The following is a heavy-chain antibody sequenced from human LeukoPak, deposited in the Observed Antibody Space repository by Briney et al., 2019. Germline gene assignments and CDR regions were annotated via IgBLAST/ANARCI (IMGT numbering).Heavy chain of an antibody. CDR1: GGSISSYY. V-gene: IGHV4-59*12. J-gene: IGHJ6*03. CDR3: ARARVAARTYYYYYMDV. Sequence: SETLSLTCTVSGGSISSYYWSWIRQPPGKGLEWIGYIYYSGSTNYNPSLKSRVTISVDTSKNQFSLKLSSVTAADTAVCYCARARVAARTYYYYYMDVWGKGTTVTVSS. CDR2: IYYSGST. D-gene: IGHD6-6*01.